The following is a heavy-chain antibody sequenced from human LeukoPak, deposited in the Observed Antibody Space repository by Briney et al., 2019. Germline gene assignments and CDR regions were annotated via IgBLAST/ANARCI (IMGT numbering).Heavy chain of an antibody. D-gene: IGHD6-19*01. CDR2: ISAYNGNT. Sequence: ASVKVSCKASGYTFTSYGISWVRQAPGQGLEWMGWISAYNGNTNYAQKLQGRVTMTTDTSTSTAYMELRSLRSDDTAVYYCAKISYSSGWGYFDYWGQGTLVTVSS. CDR1: GYTFTSYG. CDR3: AKISYSSGWGYFDY. V-gene: IGHV1-18*01. J-gene: IGHJ4*02.